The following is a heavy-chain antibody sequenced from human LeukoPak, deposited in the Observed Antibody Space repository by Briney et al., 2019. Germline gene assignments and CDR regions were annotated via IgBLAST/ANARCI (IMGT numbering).Heavy chain of an antibody. D-gene: IGHD5-18*01. V-gene: IGHV3-11*04. J-gene: IGHJ4*02. Sequence: GGSLRLSCAASGFTFSDYYMSWIRQAPGKGLEWVSYISSSGSTIYYADSVKGRFTISRDNAKNSLYLQMNSLRAEDTAVYYCARDEASVDTAMYYWGQGTLVTVSS. CDR2: ISSSGSTI. CDR3: ARDEASVDTAMYY. CDR1: GFTFSDYY.